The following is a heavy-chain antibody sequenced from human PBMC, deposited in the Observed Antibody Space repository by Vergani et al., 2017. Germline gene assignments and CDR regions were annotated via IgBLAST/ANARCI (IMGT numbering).Heavy chain of an antibody. CDR2: INPSGGST. D-gene: IGHD3-22*01. CDR1: GYTFTSYY. V-gene: IGHV1-46*03. Sequence: QVQLVQAGAEVKKPGASVKVSCKASGYTFTSYYMHWVRQAPGQGLEWMGIINPSGGSTSYAQKFQGRVTMTRDPSTSTVYMELSSLRSEDTAVYYCARVGITMIVVAPLDYWGQGTLVTVSS. CDR3: ARVGITMIVVAPLDY. J-gene: IGHJ4*02.